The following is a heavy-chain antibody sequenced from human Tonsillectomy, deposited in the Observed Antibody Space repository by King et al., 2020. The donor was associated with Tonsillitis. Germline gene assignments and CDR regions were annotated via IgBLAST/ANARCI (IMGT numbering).Heavy chain of an antibody. Sequence: QLQESGSGLVRPSQTLSLTCTVSGGSIRSGGYSWSWIRQPPGEGLEWIGNIYHNGATYYTPSLKNRVTISLDTYKNQFSLKLNAVTVADTAIYYCARADYDFWTGHVMRFFDPWGQGNLVTVSS. J-gene: IGHJ5*02. CDR3: ARADYDFWTGHVMRFFDP. V-gene: IGHV4-30-2*01. CDR1: GGSIRSGGYS. CDR2: IYHNGAT. D-gene: IGHD3-3*01.